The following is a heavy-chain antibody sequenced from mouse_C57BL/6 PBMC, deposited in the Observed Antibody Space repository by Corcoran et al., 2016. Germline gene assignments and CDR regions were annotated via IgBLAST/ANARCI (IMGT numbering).Heavy chain of an antibody. CDR1: GYTFTEYN. Sequence: EVQLQQSGTELVKPGASVKIPCKASGYTFTEYNMDWVKQSHGKSLEWIGDINPNNGGTIYNQKFKGKATLTVDKSSSTAYMELRSLTSEDTAVYYCARHCSSYYWNFDVWGTGPTVIVSS. CDR3: ARHCSSYYWNFDV. D-gene: IGHD1-1*01. V-gene: IGHV1-18*01. CDR2: INPNNGGT. J-gene: IGHJ1*03.